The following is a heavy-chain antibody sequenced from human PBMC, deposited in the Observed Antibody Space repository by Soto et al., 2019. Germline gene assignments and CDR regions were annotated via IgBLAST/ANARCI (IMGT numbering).Heavy chain of an antibody. CDR1: GDSVSSNSAA. CDR2: TYYRPKWYN. Sequence: SQTLSLTCAISGDSVSSNSAAWNWIRQSPSRGLEWLGRTYYRPKWYNDYAVSVKSRITINPDTSKNQFSLQLNSVTPEDTAVYYCAREWVGSSGPGDYYYYGMDVWGQGTTVTVSS. D-gene: IGHD6-6*01. J-gene: IGHJ6*02. V-gene: IGHV6-1*01. CDR3: AREWVGSSGPGDYYYYGMDV.